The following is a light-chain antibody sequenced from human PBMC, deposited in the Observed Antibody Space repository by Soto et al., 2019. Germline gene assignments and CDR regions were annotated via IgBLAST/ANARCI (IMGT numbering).Light chain of an antibody. CDR1: QSINTN. CDR3: QQYNKWPPTWT. J-gene: IGKJ1*01. CDR2: GAS. V-gene: IGKV3-15*01. Sequence: IVMTQSPATLSVSPGERATLSCRASQSINTNLAWYQHKPGQGPRLLIYGASTRATGVPARLSGSGSGTEFTLTISSVQSEDFAIYYCQQYNKWPPTWTFSQGTNVEIK.